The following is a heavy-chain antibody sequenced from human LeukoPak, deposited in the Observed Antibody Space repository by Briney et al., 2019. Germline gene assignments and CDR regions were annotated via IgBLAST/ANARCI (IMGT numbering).Heavy chain of an antibody. J-gene: IGHJ4*02. CDR2: TYYRSKWYD. CDR1: GDSVSSKNGA. V-gene: IGHV6-1*01. CDR3: ARDFGTTGWHTFDY. D-gene: IGHD6-19*01. Sequence: SQTLSLTCVVSGDSVSSKNGAWNWIRQSPSRGLEWLGRTYYRSKWYDDYAESMEGRMTISQDTSKNQYSLHLNSVTPDDTAVYYCARDFGTTGWHTFDYWGQGTLVTVSS.